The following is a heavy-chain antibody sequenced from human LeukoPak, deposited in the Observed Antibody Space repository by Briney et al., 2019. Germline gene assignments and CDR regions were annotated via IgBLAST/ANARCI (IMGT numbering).Heavy chain of an antibody. Sequence: GGSLRLSCAASGFTFSSYWMHWVRQAPGKGLVWVSRISTDGSTTTYADSVKGRFTISRDSAKNTAYLQMNSLRAEDTAVYYCAGGPAYWGQGSLVTVSS. V-gene: IGHV3-74*01. D-gene: IGHD1-14*01. CDR1: GFTFSSYW. J-gene: IGHJ4*02. CDR3: AGGPAY. CDR2: ISTDGSTT.